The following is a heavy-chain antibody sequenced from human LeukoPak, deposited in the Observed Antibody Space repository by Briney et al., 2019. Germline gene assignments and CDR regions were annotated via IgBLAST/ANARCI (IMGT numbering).Heavy chain of an antibody. CDR2: IYTSGST. CDR1: GGSISSYY. J-gene: IGHJ6*02. V-gene: IGHV4-4*07. Sequence: SETLSLTCTVSGGSISSYYWSWIRQPAGKGLEWIGRIYTSGSTNYNPSLKSRVTMSVDASKNQFSLKLSSVTAADTAVYYCARGFARQNYDYVWGSSVYYYYYGMDVWGQGTTVTVSS. D-gene: IGHD3-16*01. CDR3: ARGFARQNYDYVWGSSVYYYYYGMDV.